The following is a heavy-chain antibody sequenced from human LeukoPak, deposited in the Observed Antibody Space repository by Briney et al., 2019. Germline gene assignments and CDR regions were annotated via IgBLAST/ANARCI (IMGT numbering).Heavy chain of an antibody. D-gene: IGHD3-22*01. CDR1: GGSFSGYY. CDR2: INHSGST. V-gene: IGHV4-34*01. Sequence: SETLSLTCAVYGGSFSGYYWSWIRQPPGKGLEWIGEINHSGSTNYNPSLKSRVTISVDTSKNQFSLKLSSVTAADTAVYYCARGRVGGYFIGYWGQGTLVTVSS. CDR3: ARGRVGGYFIGY. J-gene: IGHJ4*02.